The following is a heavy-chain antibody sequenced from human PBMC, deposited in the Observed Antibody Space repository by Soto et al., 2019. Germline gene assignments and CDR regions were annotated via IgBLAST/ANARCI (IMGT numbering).Heavy chain of an antibody. V-gene: IGHV3-21*01. D-gene: IGHD3-3*01. CDR1: GFTFSDYN. J-gene: IGHJ6*02. CDR3: AKTSGGYYDFWSGYYPYYYYYYGMDV. Sequence: GSLRLSCVASGFTFSDYNMNWLRQTPGKGLEWVSSIASRSNYIYYADSLKGRFTISRDNSKNTLYLQMNSLRAEDTAVYYCAKTSGGYYDFWSGYYPYYYYYYGMDVWGQGTTVTVSS. CDR2: IASRSNYI.